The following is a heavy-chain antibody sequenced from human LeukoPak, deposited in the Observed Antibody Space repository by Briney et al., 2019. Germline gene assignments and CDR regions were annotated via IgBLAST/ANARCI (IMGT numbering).Heavy chain of an antibody. V-gene: IGHV4-39*01. CDR3: ARSTDHFDY. D-gene: IGHD5/OR15-5a*01. CDR2: IYYSGST. CDR1: GGSISSSSYY. Sequence: SETLSLTCTVSGGSISSSSYYWGWIRQPPGKGLEWIGSIYYSGSTYYNPSLKSRVTISVDTSKNQFSLKLGSVTAADTAVYYCARSTDHFDYWGQGTLVTVSS. J-gene: IGHJ4*02.